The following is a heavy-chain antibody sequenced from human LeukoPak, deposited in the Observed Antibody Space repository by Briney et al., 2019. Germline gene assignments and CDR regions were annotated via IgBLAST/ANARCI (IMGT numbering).Heavy chain of an antibody. CDR2: IYYSGST. Sequence: SETLSLTCTVSGGSISSGGYYWSWIRQHPGKGLEWIGYIYYSGSTYYNPSLKSRVTISVDTSKNQFSLKLSSVTAADTAVYYCARGLPRPYAITLYYFDYWGQGTLVTVSS. CDR3: ARGLPRPYAITLYYFDY. D-gene: IGHD2-8*01. CDR1: GGSISSGGYY. J-gene: IGHJ4*02. V-gene: IGHV4-31*03.